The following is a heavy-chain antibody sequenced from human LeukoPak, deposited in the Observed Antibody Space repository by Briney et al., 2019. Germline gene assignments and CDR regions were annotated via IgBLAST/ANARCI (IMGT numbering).Heavy chain of an antibody. V-gene: IGHV3-11*03. D-gene: IGHD3/OR15-3a*01. Sequence: GGSLRLSCAASGFTFSDYYMSWVRQAPGKGLEWVSYISSSSSYTNYADSVKGRFTISRDNAKNSLYLQMNSLRAEDTAVYYCARFGPTHDAFDIWGQGPMVTVS. CDR1: GFTFSDYY. CDR2: ISSSSSYT. J-gene: IGHJ3*02. CDR3: ARFGPTHDAFDI.